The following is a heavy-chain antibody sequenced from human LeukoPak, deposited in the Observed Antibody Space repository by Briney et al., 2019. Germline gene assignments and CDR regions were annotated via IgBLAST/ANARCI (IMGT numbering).Heavy chain of an antibody. CDR1: GGSISSSSYY. V-gene: IGHV4-39*01. CDR3: ARSSYYYAVDV. J-gene: IGHJ6*02. Sequence: SETLSLTCTVSGGSISSSSYYWGWIRQPPGKGREWIGNIYYTGSTYHNPSFESRVTMSVDTSNNQFSLRLSSVTAADTAVYYCARSSYYYAVDVWGQGTTVTVSS. CDR2: IYYTGST. D-gene: IGHD6-13*01.